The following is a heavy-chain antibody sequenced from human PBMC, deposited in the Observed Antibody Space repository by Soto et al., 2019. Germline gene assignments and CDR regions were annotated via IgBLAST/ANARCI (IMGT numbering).Heavy chain of an antibody. CDR1: GYTFTGYY. J-gene: IGHJ6*02. Sequence: ASVKVSCKASGYTFTGYYVHWLRQAPGQRLEWMGWINAGSGYTKYSRKFQDRLIITRDRSASTAYMELSILRSEDTAMFYCARGRGVIRNYYGMDVWGQGTTVTVSS. CDR2: INAGSGYT. D-gene: IGHD3-3*02. CDR3: ARGRGVIRNYYGMDV. V-gene: IGHV1-3*01.